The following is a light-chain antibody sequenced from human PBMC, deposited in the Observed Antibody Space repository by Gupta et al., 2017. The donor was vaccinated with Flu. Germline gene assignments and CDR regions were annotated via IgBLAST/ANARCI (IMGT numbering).Light chain of an antibody. CDR1: QSLLHSNGYNY. Sequence: DIVMTQSPLSLPVTPGEPASISCRSSQSLLHSNGYNYLDWYLQKQGQSPQLLIYLGSNRASGVPARFIGSGWGTDFELTLSRGEAQYVGFDFYNQEQQTTSWTFGRGTKVENK. CDR3: NQEQQTTSWT. V-gene: IGKV2-28*01. J-gene: IGKJ1*01. CDR2: LGS.